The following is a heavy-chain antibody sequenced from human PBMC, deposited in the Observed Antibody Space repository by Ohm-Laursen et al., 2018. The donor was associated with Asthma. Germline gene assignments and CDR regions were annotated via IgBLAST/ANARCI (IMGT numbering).Heavy chain of an antibody. D-gene: IGHD1-1*01. CDR2: ISAYNGNT. V-gene: IGHV1-18*04. Sequence: ASVKVSCKASGYTFTHYYMHWVRQAPGQGLEWMGWISAYNGNTNYAQKLQGRVTMTTDTSTSTAYMELRSLRSDDTAVYYCARGPDQLLFDYWGQGTLVTVSS. J-gene: IGHJ4*02. CDR1: GYTFTHYY. CDR3: ARGPDQLLFDY.